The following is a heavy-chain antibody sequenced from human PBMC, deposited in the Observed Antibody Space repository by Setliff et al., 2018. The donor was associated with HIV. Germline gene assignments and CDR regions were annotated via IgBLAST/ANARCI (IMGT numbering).Heavy chain of an antibody. CDR1: GYSFTSYW. Sequence: PGESLKISCKGSGYSFTSYWIGWVRQMPGKGLEWMGIIHPGGSDTRYSPSFQGQVTISADKSISTAYLQWSSLKASDTAIYYCARLHDCGGDCYFDYWGQGTMVTVSS. CDR2: IHPGGSDT. J-gene: IGHJ4*02. CDR3: ARLHDCGGDCYFDY. V-gene: IGHV5-51*01. D-gene: IGHD2-21*02.